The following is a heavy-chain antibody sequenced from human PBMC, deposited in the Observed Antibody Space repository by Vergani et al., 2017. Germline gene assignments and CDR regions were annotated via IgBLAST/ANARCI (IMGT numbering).Heavy chain of an antibody. V-gene: IGHV3-30*02. J-gene: IGHJ4*02. D-gene: IGHD3-16*01. Sequence: QVQLVESGGGVVQRGGSLRLCCATSGLTLSYSDMQWIRQGPGKGLEFVAFIQFDGSNQYYADSVKGRFTLSRDFSKNTLYLQMNSLRTDDTATYYCAKHFRGWGIDYWGQGTQVIVSS. CDR2: IQFDGSNQ. CDR3: AKHFRGWGIDY. CDR1: GLTLSYSD.